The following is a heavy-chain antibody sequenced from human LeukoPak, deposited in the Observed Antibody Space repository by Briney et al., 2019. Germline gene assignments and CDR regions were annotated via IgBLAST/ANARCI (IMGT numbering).Heavy chain of an antibody. J-gene: IGHJ4*02. CDR1: GGSITTGSYY. CDR2: IYTTGST. D-gene: IGHD6-13*01. V-gene: IGHV4-61*02. Sequence: PSQTLSLTCTVSGGSITTGSYYWIWIRQPAGKGLEWIGRIYTTGSTDYNPSLKSRVTMSVDTSKNQFSLKLSSVAAADTAVYYCARHVRQQLCYFDYWGQGTLVTVSS. CDR3: ARHVRQQLCYFDY.